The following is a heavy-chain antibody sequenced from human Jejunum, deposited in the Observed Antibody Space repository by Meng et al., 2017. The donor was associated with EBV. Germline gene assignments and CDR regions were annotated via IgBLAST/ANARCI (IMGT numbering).Heavy chain of an antibody. V-gene: IGHV3-74*01. CDR3: ARDLGSGNYYGY. J-gene: IGHJ4*02. D-gene: IGHD3-10*01. CDR1: GFIFSSSW. Sequence: GQVVESGGGLVQPGGSLRLSCIASGFIFSSSWMHWVRQAPGKGLVWVSHINHEGSFTNYADSVKGRFTISRDDAKNTLYLQMNSLRAEDTAVYYCARDLGSGNYYGYWGQGTLVTVSS. CDR2: INHEGSFT.